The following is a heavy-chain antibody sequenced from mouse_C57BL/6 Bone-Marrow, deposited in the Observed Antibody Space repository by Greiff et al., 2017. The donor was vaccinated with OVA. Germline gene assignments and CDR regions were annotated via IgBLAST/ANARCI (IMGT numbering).Heavy chain of an antibody. Sequence: EVKLQESGGDLVKPGGSLKLSCAASGFTFSSYGMSWVRQTPDKRLEWVATISSGGSYTYYPDSVKGRFTISRDNAKNTLYLQMSSLKSEDTAMYYCARRTNWRFAYWGQGTLVTVSA. V-gene: IGHV5-6*02. CDR2: ISSGGSYT. CDR3: ARRTNWRFAY. J-gene: IGHJ3*01. D-gene: IGHD4-1*01. CDR1: GFTFSSYG.